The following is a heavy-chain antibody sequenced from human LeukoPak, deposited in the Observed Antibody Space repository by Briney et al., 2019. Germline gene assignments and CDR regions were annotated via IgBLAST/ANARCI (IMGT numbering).Heavy chain of an antibody. D-gene: IGHD3-22*01. CDR1: GDSINSLDL. Sequence: SETLSLTCAVSGDSINSLDLWSWVRQPPGKGLEWIGEMYLSGTTHSNPSVKSRVTISIDKSKNQFFLNLSSVTAADTAVYYCAGLVGRYSSGLYYYYFDYWGQGTLVTVSS. V-gene: IGHV4-4*02. CDR3: AGLVGRYSSGLYYYYFDY. J-gene: IGHJ4*02. CDR2: MYLSGTT.